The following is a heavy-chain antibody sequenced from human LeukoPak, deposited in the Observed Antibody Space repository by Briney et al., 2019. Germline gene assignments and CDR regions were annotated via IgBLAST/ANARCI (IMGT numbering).Heavy chain of an antibody. V-gene: IGHV3-23*01. Sequence: GGSLRLSCAASGFTFSSYAVNWVRQAPGKGLEWVSAISSSGGTTYYADSVKGRFTISRDNSMSTLLLQMNSLRVEDTAVYYCTKISSRSVPRSYSDFWGQGNLVTVSS. D-gene: IGHD3-16*02. CDR1: GFTFSSYA. J-gene: IGHJ4*01. CDR3: TKISSRSVPRSYSDF. CDR2: ISSSGGTT.